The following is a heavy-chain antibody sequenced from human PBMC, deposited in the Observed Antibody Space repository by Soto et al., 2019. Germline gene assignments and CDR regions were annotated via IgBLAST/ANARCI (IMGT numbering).Heavy chain of an antibody. CDR2: IYYSGST. D-gene: IGHD6-13*01. V-gene: IGHV4-61*01. Sequence: AETLSLTCTVSGGSVISGSYYFSGIRQPPGKGLEWIGYIYYSGSTNYNPSLKSRVTISVDTSKNQFSLKLSSVTAADTAVYYCAREGRGAAAGTTFDYWGQGTLVTVSS. CDR1: GGSVISGSYY. CDR3: AREGRGAAAGTTFDY. J-gene: IGHJ4*02.